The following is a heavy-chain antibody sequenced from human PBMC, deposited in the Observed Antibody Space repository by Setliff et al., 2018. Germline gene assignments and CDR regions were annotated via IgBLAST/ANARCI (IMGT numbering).Heavy chain of an antibody. CDR1: GYTFTNYG. J-gene: IGHJ3*02. CDR3: ARDSPTVVTHIRAFDI. D-gene: IGHD4-17*01. Sequence: ASVKVSCKASGYTFTNYGISWVRQAPGQGLEWMGWISASNGNTNSAQKLQGRVTMTTETSTSTAYMELRSLRSDDTAVYYCARDSPTVVTHIRAFDIWGQGTMVTVSS. CDR2: ISASNGNT. V-gene: IGHV1-18*01.